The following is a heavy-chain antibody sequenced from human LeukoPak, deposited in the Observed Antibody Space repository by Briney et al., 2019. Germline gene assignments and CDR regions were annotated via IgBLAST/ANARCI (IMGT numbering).Heavy chain of an antibody. CDR3: ARPTLTNWFDP. CDR2: IYYSGST. J-gene: IGHJ5*02. D-gene: IGHD3-9*01. V-gene: IGHV4-39*01. CDR1: GGSISSSSYY. Sequence: PSETLSLTCTVSGGSISSSSYYWGWIRQPPGKGLEWIGSIYYSGSTYHNPSLKSRVTISVDTSKNQFSLKLSSVTAADTAVYYCARPTLTNWFDPWGQGTLVTVSS.